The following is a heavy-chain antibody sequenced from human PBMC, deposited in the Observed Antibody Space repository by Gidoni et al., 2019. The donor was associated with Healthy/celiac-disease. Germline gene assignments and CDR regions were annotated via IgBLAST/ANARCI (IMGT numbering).Heavy chain of an antibody. D-gene: IGHD1-26*01. J-gene: IGHJ3*02. CDR1: GYTFTSYA. CDR3: ARTGATTTEAFDI. V-gene: IGHV7-4-1*01. Sequence: KVSCKASGYTFTSYAMNWVRQAPGQGLEWMGWINTNTGNPTYAQGFTGRFVFSLDTSVSTAYLQICSLKAEDTAVYYCARTGATTTEAFDIWGQGTMVTVSS. CDR2: INTNTGNP.